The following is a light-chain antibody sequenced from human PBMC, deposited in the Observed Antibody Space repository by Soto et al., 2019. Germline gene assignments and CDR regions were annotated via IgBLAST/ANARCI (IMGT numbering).Light chain of an antibody. CDR3: QHRTDWPLGT. V-gene: IGKV3-11*01. CDR1: ESVGRF. Sequence: RASESVGRFLGWYQQKPSQAPRLLIFDASRRATGIPARFSASGSGTDFTLTIVSLEPEDFAVYYCQHRTDWPLGTFGQGTRLEIK. CDR2: DAS. J-gene: IGKJ5*01.